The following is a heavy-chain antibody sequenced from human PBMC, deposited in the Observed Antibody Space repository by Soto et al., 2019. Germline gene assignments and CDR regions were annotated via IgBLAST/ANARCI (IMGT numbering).Heavy chain of an antibody. CDR3: SKATAAAGTSSWFDP. D-gene: IGHD6-13*01. V-gene: IGHV3-23*01. J-gene: IGHJ5*02. CDR1: GFTFSSYA. Sequence: GGSLRLSCAASGFTFSSYAMNWVRQAPGKGLEWVSAISGSGGSTYYADSVKGRFTISRDNSKNTLYLQMNSLRAEDTAVYYFSKATAAAGTSSWFDPWGQGTLVTVSS. CDR2: ISGSGGST.